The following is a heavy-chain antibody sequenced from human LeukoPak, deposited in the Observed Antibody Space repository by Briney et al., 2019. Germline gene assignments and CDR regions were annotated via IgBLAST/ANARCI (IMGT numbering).Heavy chain of an antibody. CDR3: AKTSGYRRFDP. V-gene: IGHV3-23*01. Sequence: GGSPRLSCAASGLTFSSYAMSWVRQAPGKGLEWVSAISGSGGSTYFADSVKGRFTISRDNSKNTLYLQMNSLRAEDTAVYYCAKTSGYRRFDPWGQGTLVTVSS. D-gene: IGHD5-12*01. CDR2: ISGSGGST. J-gene: IGHJ5*02. CDR1: GLTFSSYA.